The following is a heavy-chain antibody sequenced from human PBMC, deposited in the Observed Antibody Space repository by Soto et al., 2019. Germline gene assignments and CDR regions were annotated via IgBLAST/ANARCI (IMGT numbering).Heavy chain of an antibody. CDR3: ARERSAAGTGWFDP. Sequence: QVQLVQSGAEVKKSGASVKVSCKASGYTFTSYDINWVRQATGQGLEWMGWMNPNSGNTGYAQKFQGRVTMTRNTSISTAYMELSSLRYEDTAVYYCARERSAAGTGWFDPWGQETLVTVSS. CDR1: GYTFTSYD. D-gene: IGHD6-13*01. CDR2: MNPNSGNT. J-gene: IGHJ5*02. V-gene: IGHV1-8*01.